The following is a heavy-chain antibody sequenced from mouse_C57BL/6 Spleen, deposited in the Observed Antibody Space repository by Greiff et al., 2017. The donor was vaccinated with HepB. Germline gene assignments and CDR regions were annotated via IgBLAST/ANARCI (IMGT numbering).Heavy chain of an antibody. V-gene: IGHV1-64*01. J-gene: IGHJ1*03. D-gene: IGHD1-1*01. CDR3: ARKLPWYFDV. CDR1: GYTFTSYW. CDR2: IHPNSGST. Sequence: QVQLQQHGAELVKPGASVKLSCKAPGYTFTSYWMHWVNQRPGQGLEWIGMIHPNSGSTNHNEKFKSKAPLTVDKSSSTAYMQLSTLTTEDSPTYYCARKLPWYFDVWGTGTTVTVSS.